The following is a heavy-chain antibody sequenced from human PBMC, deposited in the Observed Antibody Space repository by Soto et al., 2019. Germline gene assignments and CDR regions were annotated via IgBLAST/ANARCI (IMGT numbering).Heavy chain of an antibody. CDR3: VCLFDSYGLDV. V-gene: IGHV1-45*02. D-gene: IGHD3-3*01. J-gene: IGHJ6*02. CDR1: GYNFTYRY. CDR2: ITPFNGNT. Sequence: QIQLAQSGAEVRKTGSSVEISCKASGYNFTYRYLHWVPQGPGHALEWMGWITPFNGNTKYAQTFHDRVTLTRDRSRSTAYMELSGLISADTGISYCVCLFDSYGLDVWGQGTTVTVSS.